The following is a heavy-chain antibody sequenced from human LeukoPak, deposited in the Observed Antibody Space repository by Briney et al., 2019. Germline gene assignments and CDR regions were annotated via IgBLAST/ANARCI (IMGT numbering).Heavy chain of an antibody. CDR2: ISDSGGRT. Sequence: GGSLRLSCAVSGITLSNYGMSWVRPAPGKGLEWVADISDSGGRTKYADSVKGRFTISRDNSKNTLYLQMNSLRAEDTAVYFCAKRGVVIRVILVGFHKEAYYFDSWGQGALVTVSS. CDR1: GITLSNYG. CDR3: AKRGVVIRVILVGFHKEAYYFDS. J-gene: IGHJ4*02. D-gene: IGHD3-22*01. V-gene: IGHV3-23*01.